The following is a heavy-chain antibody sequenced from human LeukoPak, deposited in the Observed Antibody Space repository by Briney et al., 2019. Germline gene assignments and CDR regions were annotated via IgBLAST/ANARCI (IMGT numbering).Heavy chain of an antibody. CDR1: GGTFSSYA. CDR3: ARGLYYYDSSGYYYSFDY. J-gene: IGHJ4*02. D-gene: IGHD3-22*01. V-gene: IGHV1-8*02. Sequence: GASVKVSCKASGGTFSSYAISWVRQATGQGLEWMGWMNPNSGNTGLAQKFQGRVTLTRDTSLSTAYMELSNLRSDDTAVYYCARGLYYYDSSGYYYSFDYWGQGTLVTVSS. CDR2: MNPNSGNT.